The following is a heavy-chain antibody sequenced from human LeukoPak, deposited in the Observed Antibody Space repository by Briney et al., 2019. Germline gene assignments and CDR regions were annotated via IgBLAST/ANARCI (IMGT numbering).Heavy chain of an antibody. J-gene: IGHJ6*02. V-gene: IGHV4-59*01. CDR2: IYYSGRT. Sequence: PSETLSLTCTVSGGSISTYYWSWLRQPPGKGLEWVGYIYYSGRTNYNPSLKSRVTISVDTSQNQFSLKLSSVAAADTAVYYCARNQGGTYYYYYGMDVWGQGTTVTVSS. D-gene: IGHD1-14*01. CDR1: GGSISTYY. CDR3: ARNQGGTYYYYYGMDV.